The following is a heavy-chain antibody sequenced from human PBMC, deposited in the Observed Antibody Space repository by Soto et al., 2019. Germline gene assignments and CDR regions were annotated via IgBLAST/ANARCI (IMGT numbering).Heavy chain of an antibody. CDR3: ARGGYDILTGYYRYYYGMDV. D-gene: IGHD3-9*01. CDR1: GGTFSSYA. Sequence: QVQLVQSGAEVKKPGSSVKVSCKASGGTFSSYAISWVRQAPGQGLEWMGGILPIFGTANYAQKFQGRVTITADESTSTAYMELSSLRSEDTAVYYCARGGYDILTGYYRYYYGMDVWGQGTTVTVSS. J-gene: IGHJ6*02. V-gene: IGHV1-69*01. CDR2: ILPIFGTA.